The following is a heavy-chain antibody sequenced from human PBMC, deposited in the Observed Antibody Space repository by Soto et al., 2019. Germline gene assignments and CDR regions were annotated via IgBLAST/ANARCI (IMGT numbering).Heavy chain of an antibody. D-gene: IGHD3-10*01. CDR3: ARGAPRGIIHDFDS. CDR2: IHQSGSP. V-gene: IGHV4-38-2*01. CDR1: NFSLNKEYY. Sequence: SETLSLTCAVSNFSLNKEYYWGWIRQPPGKGLEWIGSIHQSGSPYYNPSLKSRLTISIDMSKKQFSLGLSSVTAADTAVYYCARGAPRGIIHDFDSWGQGSLVTVSS. J-gene: IGHJ4*02.